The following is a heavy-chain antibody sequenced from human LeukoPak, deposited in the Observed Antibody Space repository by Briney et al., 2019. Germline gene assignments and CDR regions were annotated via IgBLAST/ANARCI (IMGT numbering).Heavy chain of an antibody. CDR2: ISAYNGNT. D-gene: IGHD3-22*01. CDR3: ARIRNYYDSSGQGLGFDY. V-gene: IGHV1-18*01. Sequence: ASVKVSCKASGYTFTSYGISWVRQAPGQGLEWMGWISAYNGNTNYAQKLQGRVTMTTDTSTSTAYMELRSLRSDGTAVYYCARIRNYYDSSGQGLGFDYWGQGTLVTVSS. J-gene: IGHJ4*02. CDR1: GYTFTSYG.